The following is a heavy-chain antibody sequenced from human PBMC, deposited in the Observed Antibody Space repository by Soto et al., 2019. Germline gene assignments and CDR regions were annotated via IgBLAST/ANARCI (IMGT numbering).Heavy chain of an antibody. Sequence: SETLSLTCTVSGGSISSGGYYWSWIRQHPGKGLEWIGYIYYSGSTYYNPSLKSRVTISVDTSKNQFSLKLSSVTAADTAVYYCAREGTLDYGDYYYYYYMDVWGKGTTVTVSS. CDR1: GGSISSGGYY. V-gene: IGHV4-31*03. D-gene: IGHD4-17*01. CDR3: AREGTLDYGDYYYYYYMDV. CDR2: IYYSGST. J-gene: IGHJ6*03.